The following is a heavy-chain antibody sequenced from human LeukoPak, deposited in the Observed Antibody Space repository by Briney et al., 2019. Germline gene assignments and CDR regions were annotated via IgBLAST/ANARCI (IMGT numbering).Heavy chain of an antibody. J-gene: IGHJ4*02. CDR3: ARSHGLY. CDR2: VSDSGST. CDR1: ADSFSGYL. V-gene: IGHV4-59*01. Sequence: KTSETLSLTCTVSADSFSGYLWAWIWQPPGKGLEWIGYVSDSGSTNYNPSLKSRPSISLDTAKNQFSLKLRSVTAADTAVYYCARSHGLYWGQGTLVTVSS.